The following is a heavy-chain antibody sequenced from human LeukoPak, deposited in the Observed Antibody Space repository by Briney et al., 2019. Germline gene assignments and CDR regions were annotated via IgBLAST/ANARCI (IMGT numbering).Heavy chain of an antibody. J-gene: IGHJ4*02. Sequence: GGSLSLLCAPCVFPYRICWQHCARQAPGKGLVWVSRINRDGSSTSYADSVKGRFTISRDNDKNTLFLQMNSLTAEDTAVHYCARDRMEHSGDSDFDAWGEGTLVTVSS. CDR1: VFPYRICW. D-gene: IGHD4-17*01. CDR2: INRDGSST. V-gene: IGHV3-74*01. CDR3: ARDRMEHSGDSDFDA.